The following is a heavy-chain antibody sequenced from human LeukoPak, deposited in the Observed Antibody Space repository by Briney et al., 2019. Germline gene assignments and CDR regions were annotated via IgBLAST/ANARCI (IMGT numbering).Heavy chain of an antibody. CDR3: ARDQGGAVAGTAKYYYYYYMDV. V-gene: IGHV3-30-3*01. Sequence: GRSLRLSCAASGFTFSSHAMHWVRQAPGKGLEWVAAISYDGSNKYFADSVKGRFTISRDNSKNTLYLQMNSLRAEDTAVYYCARDQGGAVAGTAKYYYYYYMDVWGKGTTVTVSS. J-gene: IGHJ6*03. CDR1: GFTFSSHA. D-gene: IGHD6-19*01. CDR2: ISYDGSNK.